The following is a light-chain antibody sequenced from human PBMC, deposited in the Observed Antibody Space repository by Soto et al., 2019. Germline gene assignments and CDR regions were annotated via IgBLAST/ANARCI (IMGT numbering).Light chain of an antibody. Sequence: QSALTQPASVSGSPGQSITISCTGTSSDVGGYNYVSWYQQHPGKAPKLMIYDVSSRPSGVSNRFSGSKSGNTASLTISGLQAEDEADYHCSSYTSSRAHGVFGGGTKVTVL. CDR3: SSYTSSRAHGV. J-gene: IGLJ2*01. V-gene: IGLV2-14*01. CDR1: SSDVGGYNY. CDR2: DVS.